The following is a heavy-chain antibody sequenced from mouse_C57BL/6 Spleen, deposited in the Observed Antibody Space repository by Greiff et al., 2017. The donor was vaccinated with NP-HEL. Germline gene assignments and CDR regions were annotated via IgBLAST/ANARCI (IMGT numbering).Heavy chain of an antibody. Sequence: EVRLVESGGGLVQPGESLKLSCESNEYEFPSHDMSWVRKTPEKRLELVAAINSDGGSTYYPDTMERRFIISRDNTKKTLYLKMSSLRSEDTAVYYCARQRWFSWFAYWGQGTLVTVSA. CDR2: INSDGGST. CDR3: ARQRWFSWFAY. V-gene: IGHV5-2*01. CDR1: EYEFPSHD. D-gene: IGHD2-3*01. J-gene: IGHJ3*01.